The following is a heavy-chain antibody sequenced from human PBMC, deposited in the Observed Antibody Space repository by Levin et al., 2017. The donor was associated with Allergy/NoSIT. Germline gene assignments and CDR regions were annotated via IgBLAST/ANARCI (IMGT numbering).Heavy chain of an antibody. J-gene: IGHJ4*02. CDR3: ARKFPHDGGNYFDL. CDR2: IFHSGST. Sequence: SETLSLTCTVSGGSVSSASYYWSWIRQTPGRGLEWIGYIFHSGSTNYNPSLKSRVTISLDRSKNQFSLTLTSVTAVDTAVYYCARKFPHDGGNYFDLWGQGTLVTVSS. V-gene: IGHV4-61*01. D-gene: IGHD3-16*01. CDR1: GGSVSSASYY.